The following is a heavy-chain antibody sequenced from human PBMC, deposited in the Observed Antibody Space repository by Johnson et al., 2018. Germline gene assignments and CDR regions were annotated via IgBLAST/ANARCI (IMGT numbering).Heavy chain of an antibody. D-gene: IGHD3-22*01. CDR1: GLTIGTFG. J-gene: IGHJ3*02. V-gene: IGHV3-30*03. CDR2: ISYDGSNK. Sequence: QVQLVQSGGGVVQXGRSLRLSCGASGLTIGTFGMHWVRQAPGKGLEWVAIISYDGSNKYYADSVKGRFTISRDNSKNTLYLQMNSLRVEDTAGYYCARDWDYHDSSGFAFDIWGEGTMVTVSS. CDR3: ARDWDYHDSSGFAFDI.